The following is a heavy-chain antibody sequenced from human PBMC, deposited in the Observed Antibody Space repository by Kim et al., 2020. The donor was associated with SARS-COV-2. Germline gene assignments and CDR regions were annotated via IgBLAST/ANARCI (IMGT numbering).Heavy chain of an antibody. V-gene: IGHV1-69*13. Sequence: SVKVSCKASGGTFSSYAISWVRQAPGQGLEWMGGIIPIFGTANYAQKFQGRVTITADESTSTAYMELSSLRSEDTAVYYCARLRMNLYSSSWYAPTPGYQGNYHHGMGGWGQGTTVTVSS. CDR1: GGTFSSYA. CDR3: ARLRMNLYSSSWYAPTPGYQGNYHHGMGG. CDR2: IIPIFGTA. D-gene: IGHD6-13*01. J-gene: IGHJ6*02.